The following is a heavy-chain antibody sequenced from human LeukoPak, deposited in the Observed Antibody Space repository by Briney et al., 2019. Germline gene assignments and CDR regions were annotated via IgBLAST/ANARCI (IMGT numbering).Heavy chain of an antibody. CDR2: ITSSSDYI. Sequence: GGSLRLSCAASRFTFSSFSMHWVRQAPGKGLEWVSSITSSSDYIYYADSMKGRFTISRDNAKNSLFLQMDSLRVEDTAVYYCATEHWGPNSWGQGTLVTVSS. D-gene: IGHD3-16*01. CDR3: ATEHWGPNS. J-gene: IGHJ4*02. V-gene: IGHV3-21*01. CDR1: RFTFSSFS.